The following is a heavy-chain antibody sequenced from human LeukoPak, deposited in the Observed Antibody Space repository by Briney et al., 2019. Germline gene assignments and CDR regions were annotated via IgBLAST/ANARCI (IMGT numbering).Heavy chain of an antibody. CDR2: IHPSNSDT. V-gene: IGHV5-51*01. Sequence: GESLKISFQDSGSSFRTYWIAWVRQMPGKGLEWMGIIHPSNSDTRYSPAFQGQVTISVATSITTAYLQWSSLKASDTAIYYCARRTTEAFDIWGQGTKVSVS. CDR1: GSSFRTYW. D-gene: IGHD1-7*01. J-gene: IGHJ3*02. CDR3: ARRTTEAFDI.